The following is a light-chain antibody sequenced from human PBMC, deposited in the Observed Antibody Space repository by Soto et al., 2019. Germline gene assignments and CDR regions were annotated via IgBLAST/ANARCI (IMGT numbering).Light chain of an antibody. CDR2: GAS. Sequence: EIVLTQSPGTLSLSPGERATLSCRASQSVSSSYLAWYQQKPGQAPRLLIYGASSRATGIPDRFSGSKSGTDFTLTISSLQPEDFAVYFCQQRSDWQYTFGQGTKVE. V-gene: IGKV3D-20*02. J-gene: IGKJ2*01. CDR1: QSVSSSY. CDR3: QQRSDWQYT.